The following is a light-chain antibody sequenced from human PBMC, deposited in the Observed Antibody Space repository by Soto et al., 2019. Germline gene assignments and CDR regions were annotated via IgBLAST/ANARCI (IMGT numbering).Light chain of an antibody. CDR2: LGS. V-gene: IGKV2-28*01. CDR3: MQALQTP. CDR1: QSLLHSNGYNY. J-gene: IGKJ3*01. Sequence: DIVMTQSPLSLPVTPGEPASISCRSSQSLLHSNGYNYLDWYLQKPGQSPQLLIYLGSNRASGVPDRFSGSGSGTDFTLKISRVEAEDVGVYYCMQALQTPVGPGTKVVIK.